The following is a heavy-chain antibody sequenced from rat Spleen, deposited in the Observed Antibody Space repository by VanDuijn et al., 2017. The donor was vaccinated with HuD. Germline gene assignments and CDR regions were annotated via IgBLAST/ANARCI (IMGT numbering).Heavy chain of an antibody. D-gene: IGHD1-1*01. J-gene: IGHJ2*01. Sequence: EVQLVESGGGLVQPGRSLKLSCTASGFTFSTFPMVWVCQAPKKGLEWVASISSGGGGTYYADSVEGRFTISRDNAKSTLYLQMDSLRSEDTATYYCVRHGYTRYYSGDHFDYWGQGVMVTVSS. CDR2: ISSGGGGT. CDR1: GFTFSTFP. CDR3: VRHGYTRYYSGDHFDY. V-gene: IGHV5-25*01.